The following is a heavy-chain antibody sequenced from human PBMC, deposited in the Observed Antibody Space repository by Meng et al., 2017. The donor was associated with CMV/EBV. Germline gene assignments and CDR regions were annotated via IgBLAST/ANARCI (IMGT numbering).Heavy chain of an antibody. Sequence: PFRSYALSWVLQAPGQGLEWMGGFIPLFVTANYAQKFQGRVTIPADESTSTAYMELSSLRSEDTAVYYCARVFAPNYDFWSGQRFDPWGQGTLVTVSS. CDR2: FIPLFVTA. D-gene: IGHD3-3*01. V-gene: IGHV1-69*01. CDR1: PFRSYA. J-gene: IGHJ5*02. CDR3: ARVFAPNYDFWSGQRFDP.